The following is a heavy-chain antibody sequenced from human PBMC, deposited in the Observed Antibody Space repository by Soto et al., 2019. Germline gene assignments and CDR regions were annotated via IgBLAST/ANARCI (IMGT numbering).Heavy chain of an antibody. V-gene: IGHV3-30-3*01. Sequence: QVQLVESGGGVVQPGRSLRLSCAASGFTFSSYAMHWVRQAPGKGLEWVAVISYDGSNKYYADSVKGRFTISRDNSKNTLYLQMNRLRAEDTDVYYCAREPDVDIVGGGFDYWGQGTLVPVSS. CDR3: AREPDVDIVGGGFDY. J-gene: IGHJ4*02. CDR1: GFTFSSYA. D-gene: IGHD5-12*01. CDR2: ISYDGSNK.